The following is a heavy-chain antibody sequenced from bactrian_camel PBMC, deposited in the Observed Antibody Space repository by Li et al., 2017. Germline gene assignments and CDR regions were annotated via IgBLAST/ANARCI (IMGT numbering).Heavy chain of an antibody. CDR2: ISFSGLT. CDR1: GYRFGSTG. D-gene: IGHD4*01. V-gene: IGHV3S53*01. CDR3: VTDLRAPYDIFDDHDY. Sequence: HVQLVESGGGSVQAGGSLNVSCVHYGYRFGSTGMGWFRQGPRQEREMVATISFSGLTKYADSVKGRFTLSQDAAKSTLYLQMDSLKTEDTARYYCVTDLRAPYDIFDDHDYWGQGTQVTVS. J-gene: IGHJ4*01.